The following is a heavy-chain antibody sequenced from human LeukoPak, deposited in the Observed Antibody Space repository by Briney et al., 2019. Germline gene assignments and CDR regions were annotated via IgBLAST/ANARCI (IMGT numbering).Heavy chain of an antibody. Sequence: GGSLRLSCAASGFTFSSYGMHWVRQAPGKGLEWVAFIRYDGSNKYYADSVKGRFTISRDNPKNTLYLQMNSLRAEDTAVYYCAKGARLWFGEEWFDPWGQGTLVTVSS. V-gene: IGHV3-30*02. J-gene: IGHJ5*02. D-gene: IGHD3-10*01. CDR3: AKGARLWFGEEWFDP. CDR1: GFTFSSYG. CDR2: IRYDGSNK.